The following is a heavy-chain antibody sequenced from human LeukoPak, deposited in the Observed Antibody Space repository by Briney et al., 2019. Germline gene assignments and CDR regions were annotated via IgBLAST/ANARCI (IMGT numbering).Heavy chain of an antibody. CDR1: GGSFSGFY. CDR2: ITHSGST. V-gene: IGHV4-34*01. Sequence: SETLSLTCAVYGGSFSGFYWSWIRQSPGKGLEWIGEITHSGSTNYNPSLKSRVTISVDTSKNQFSLKLSSVTAADTAVYYCARRLRFGAGIDYWGQGTLVTVPS. D-gene: IGHD3-10*01. CDR3: ARRLRFGAGIDY. J-gene: IGHJ4*02.